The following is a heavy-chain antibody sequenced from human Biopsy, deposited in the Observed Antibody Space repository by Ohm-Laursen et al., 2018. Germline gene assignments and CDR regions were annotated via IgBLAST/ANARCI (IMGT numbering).Heavy chain of an antibody. V-gene: IGHV1-2*02. J-gene: IGHJ4*02. CDR2: INCKTGAT. CDR3: ARDPLNGHKHFDY. D-gene: IGHD2-8*01. Sequence: ASVKVSCKASSYTFTDYNIHWMRQAPGQGLEWLGYINCKTGATNYAQKFQGTVTMTRDTFISTAYLALGSLRSADTAIYYCARDPLNGHKHFDYWGQGSLVTVSS. CDR1: SYTFTDYN.